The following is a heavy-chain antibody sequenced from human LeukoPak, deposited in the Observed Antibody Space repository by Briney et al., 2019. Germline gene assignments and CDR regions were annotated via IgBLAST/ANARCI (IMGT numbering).Heavy chain of an antibody. V-gene: IGHV1-69*05. CDR1: GGTFSSYA. J-gene: IGHJ3*02. D-gene: IGHD3-22*01. Sequence: SVKVSCKASGGTFSSYAISWVRQAPGQGLEWMGRIIPIFGTANYAQKFQGRVTITTDESTSTAYMELSSLRSEDTAVYYCARRAPYYYDSSGHDAFDIWGQGTMVTVSS. CDR3: ARRAPYYYDSSGHDAFDI. CDR2: IIPIFGTA.